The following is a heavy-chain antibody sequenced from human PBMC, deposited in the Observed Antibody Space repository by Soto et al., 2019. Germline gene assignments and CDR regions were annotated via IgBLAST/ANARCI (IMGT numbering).Heavy chain of an antibody. CDR3: ARGPLGWLVRGGFDY. V-gene: IGHV1-8*01. CDR1: GYTFTSYD. CDR2: MNPNSGNT. D-gene: IGHD6-19*01. Sequence: QVQLVQSGAEVKKPGASVKVSCKASGYTFTSYDINWVRQATGQGLEWMGWMNPNSGNTGYAQKFQGRVTMXXNXYXXTAYMELSSLRSEDTAVYYCARGPLGWLVRGGFDYWGQGTLVTVSS. J-gene: IGHJ4*02.